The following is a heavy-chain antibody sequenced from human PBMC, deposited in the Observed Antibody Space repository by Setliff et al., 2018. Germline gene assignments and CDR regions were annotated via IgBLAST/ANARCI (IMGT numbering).Heavy chain of an antibody. V-gene: IGHV2-5*02. J-gene: IGHJ4*02. CDR1: GFSLSSSAAG. D-gene: IGHD1-26*01. Sequence: SGPTLVNPTDTLTLTCTFSGFSLSSSAAGVGWIRQAPGKAPEWLALIYWDDAKRYSPSLRSRLTVTKDTSKNQVVLTMTSMDPVDTATYYCAHTEYGRYFDYWGQGTLVTVSS. CDR3: AHTEYGRYFDY. CDR2: IYWDDAK.